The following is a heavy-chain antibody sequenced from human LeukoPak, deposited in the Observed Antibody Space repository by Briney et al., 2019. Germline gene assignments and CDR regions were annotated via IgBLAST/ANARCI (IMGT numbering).Heavy chain of an antibody. CDR1: GGTFSSYA. CDR2: IIPIFGTA. D-gene: IGHD3-10*01. CDR3: ATMVRGVMIGDYYYMDV. Sequence: SVKVSCKASGGTFSSYAISWVRQAPGQGLEWMGGIIPIFGTANYAQKFQGRVTITADKSTSTAYMELSSLRSEDTAVYYCATMVRGVMIGDYYYMDVWGKGTTVTVSS. J-gene: IGHJ6*03. V-gene: IGHV1-69*06.